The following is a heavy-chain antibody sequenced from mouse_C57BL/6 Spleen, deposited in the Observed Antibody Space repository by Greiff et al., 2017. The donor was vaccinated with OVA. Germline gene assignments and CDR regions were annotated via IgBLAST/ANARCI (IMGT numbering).Heavy chain of an antibody. J-gene: IGHJ3*01. CDR3: TRGNAWFAY. V-gene: IGHV1-15*01. CDR2: IDPETGGT. Sequence: VQVVESGAELVRPGASVTLSCKASGYTFTDYEMHWVKQTPVHGLEWIGAIDPETGGTAYNQKFKGKAILTADKSSSTAYMELRSLTSEDSAVYYCTRGNAWFAYWGQGTLVTVSA. CDR1: GYTFTDYE.